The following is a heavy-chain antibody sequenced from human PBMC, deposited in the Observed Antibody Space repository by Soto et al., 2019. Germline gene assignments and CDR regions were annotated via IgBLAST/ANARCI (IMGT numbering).Heavy chain of an antibody. D-gene: IGHD6-19*01. Sequence: ESGGGVVQPGRSLRLSCTASGFSFSSYAMYWFRQPPGKGLEWVAVISHDGISKHYADSVKGRVTVSRDNSNHSLDLQLNSLRGEDTAMYYCARDMYSSDYFVKWFEPWGQGTLVTVSS. CDR2: ISHDGISK. CDR3: ARDMYSSDYFVKWFEP. CDR1: GFSFSSYA. V-gene: IGHV3-30-3*01. J-gene: IGHJ5*02.